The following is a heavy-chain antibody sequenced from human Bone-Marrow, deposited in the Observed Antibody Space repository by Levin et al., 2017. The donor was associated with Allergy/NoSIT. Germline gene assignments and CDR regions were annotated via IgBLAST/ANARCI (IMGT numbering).Heavy chain of an antibody. J-gene: IGHJ4*02. CDR3: ARGSYFGGLSFDC. CDR1: GGSVSSGSYY. CDR2: IYHSGST. D-gene: IGHD4-23*01. Sequence: PSETLSLTCTVSGGSVSSGSYYWSWIRQPPGTGLEWIAYIYHSGSTKYNPSLKSRVTISLHTSRNQFSLRLTSLTAADTAVYYCARGSYFGGLSFDCWGKGTLVTVSS. V-gene: IGHV4-61*01.